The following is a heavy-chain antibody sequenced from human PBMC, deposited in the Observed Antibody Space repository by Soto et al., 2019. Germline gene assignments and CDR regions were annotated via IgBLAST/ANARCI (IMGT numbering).Heavy chain of an antibody. Sequence: EVQLVESGGGLVKPGGSLRLSCAASGFTFSSYSMNWVRQAPGKGLEWVSSISSSSSYIYYADSVKGRFTISRDNAKNSLYLQMNSLRAEETAVYYCARDSGGAIFAPRGERDRIYYFDYWGQGTLVTVSS. CDR1: GFTFSSYS. CDR2: ISSSSSYI. V-gene: IGHV3-21*01. J-gene: IGHJ4*02. D-gene: IGHD3-3*01. CDR3: ARDSGGAIFAPRGERDRIYYFDY.